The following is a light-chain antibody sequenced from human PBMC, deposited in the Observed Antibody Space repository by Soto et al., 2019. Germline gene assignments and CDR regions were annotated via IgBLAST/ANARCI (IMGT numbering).Light chain of an antibody. V-gene: IGKV1-5*01. CDR1: QSISSW. CDR3: QQYNSYPWT. CDR2: DAS. Sequence: DIQMTQSPSTLSASVGDRVTITCRASQSISSWLAWYQQKPGKAPKLLIYDASSLESGVPSRFSGSGSGTEFTLTISSRQPDGVAPYYCQQYNSYPWTFGQGTKVEIK. J-gene: IGKJ1*01.